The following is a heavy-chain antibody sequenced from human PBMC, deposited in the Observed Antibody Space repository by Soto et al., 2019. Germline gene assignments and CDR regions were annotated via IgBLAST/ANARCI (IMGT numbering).Heavy chain of an antibody. CDR3: ARRGASSSWYYFDY. CDR2: INAGNGNT. V-gene: IGHV1-3*01. CDR1: GYTFTSYA. Sequence: DSVKVSCKASGYTFTSYAMHWVRQAPGQRLEWMGWINAGNGNTKYSQKFQGRVTITRDTSASTAYMELSSLRSEDTAVYYCARRGASSSWYYFDYWGQGTLVTVSS. D-gene: IGHD6-13*01. J-gene: IGHJ4*02.